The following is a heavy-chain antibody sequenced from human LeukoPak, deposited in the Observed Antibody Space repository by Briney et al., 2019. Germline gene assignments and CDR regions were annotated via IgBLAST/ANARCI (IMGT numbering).Heavy chain of an antibody. CDR1: GVSISSSSYN. CDR2: IYYSGST. Sequence: SETLSLTCTVSGVSISSSSYNWGWIRQAPGKELEWIVSIYYSGSTYYNPSLKSRVSISVDTSKKQLSLKLSSVTAADTAVYYCARVLVGSTTVTTFDYWGQGTLVTVSS. V-gene: IGHV4-39*07. J-gene: IGHJ4*02. D-gene: IGHD4-17*01. CDR3: ARVLVGSTTVTTFDY.